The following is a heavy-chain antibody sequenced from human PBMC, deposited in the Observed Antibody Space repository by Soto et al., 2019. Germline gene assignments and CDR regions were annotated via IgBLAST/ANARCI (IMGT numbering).Heavy chain of an antibody. Sequence: EVQLGESGGGLVQPGGCLRLSCAASGFTFSSYWMHWVRQAPGKGLVWVSRINSDGSSTSYADTVKGRFTISRDNAKNTLYLQMNSLRAEDTAVYYCARIQKGLPGLGYWGQGTLVTVSS. CDR3: ARIQKGLPGLGY. D-gene: IGHD5-18*01. CDR1: GFTFSSYW. J-gene: IGHJ4*02. V-gene: IGHV3-74*01. CDR2: INSDGSST.